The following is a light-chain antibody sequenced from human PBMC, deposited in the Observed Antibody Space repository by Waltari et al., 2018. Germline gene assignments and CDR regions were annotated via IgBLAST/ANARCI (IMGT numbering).Light chain of an antibody. CDR3: QQSYTTPFT. Sequence: DIQMTQSPPSLSASVGDRVTITCRATQSISTSLNWYQQKPGKAPNLLIYGASSLERGVPARCSGSGSGTDFTLTISSLHPEDFATYYCQQSYTTPFTFGPGTKVDLK. CDR1: QSISTS. J-gene: IGKJ3*01. CDR2: GAS. V-gene: IGKV1-39*01.